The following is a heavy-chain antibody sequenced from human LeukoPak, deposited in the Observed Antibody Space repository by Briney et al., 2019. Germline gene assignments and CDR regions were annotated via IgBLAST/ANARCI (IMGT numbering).Heavy chain of an antibody. D-gene: IGHD3-22*01. Sequence: GGSLRLSCAASGFTFDDYAMHWVRQAPGKGLEWVAGISWNSGDIAHADSVKGRFTISRDNAKNSLHLQMNSLGVEDTALYFCAKGISSSAYYYFDSWGQGTLATVSS. CDR2: ISWNSGDI. V-gene: IGHV3-9*01. CDR1: GFTFDDYA. J-gene: IGHJ4*02. CDR3: AKGISSSAYYYFDS.